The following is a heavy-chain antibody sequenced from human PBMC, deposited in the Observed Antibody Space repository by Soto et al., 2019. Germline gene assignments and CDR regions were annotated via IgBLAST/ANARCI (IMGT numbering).Heavy chain of an antibody. Sequence: GGSLRLSCAASGFTFSSYAMSWVRQAPGKGLEWVSAISGSGGSTYYADSVKGRFTISRDNSKNTLYLQMNSLRAEDTAVYYCARDRGDFGVVITTSYYYYGMDVWGQGTTVTVSS. D-gene: IGHD3-3*01. V-gene: IGHV3-23*01. CDR2: ISGSGGST. CDR1: GFTFSSYA. J-gene: IGHJ6*02. CDR3: ARDRGDFGVVITTSYYYYGMDV.